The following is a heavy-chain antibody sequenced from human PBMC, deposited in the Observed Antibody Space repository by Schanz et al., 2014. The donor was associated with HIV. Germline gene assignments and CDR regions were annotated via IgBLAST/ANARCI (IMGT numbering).Heavy chain of an antibody. CDR3: AREDGWFGDIYYFGLDV. V-gene: IGHV3-30*03. J-gene: IGHJ6*02. CDR2: ISYDGSNK. Sequence: VQLVESGGGLVQPGRSLRLSCAASGFTFDDFAMHWVRQAPGKGLEWVAVISYDGSNKYYADSVKGRFTISRDNAKNSLYLQMNTLRAEDTAVYYCAREDGWFGDIYYFGLDVWGRGTTVTVSS. CDR1: GFTFDDFA. D-gene: IGHD3-10*01.